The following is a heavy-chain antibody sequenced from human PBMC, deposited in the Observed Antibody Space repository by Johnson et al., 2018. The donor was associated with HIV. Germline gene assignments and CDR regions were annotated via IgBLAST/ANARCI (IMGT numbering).Heavy chain of an antibody. D-gene: IGHD3-16*01. V-gene: IGHV3-23*04. J-gene: IGHJ3*02. CDR3: ASLGLDLLVKAPLSVVFDAFDI. CDR2: ISGSGGST. CDR1: GFTFSSYA. Sequence: EMQLVESGGGVVQHGGSLRLSCAASGFTFSSYAMSWVRQAPGKGLEWVSAISGSGGSTYYADSVKGRFTISRDNSKNTLYLQMNSLRAEDTAVYYCASLGLDLLVKAPLSVVFDAFDIWGQGTMVTVSS.